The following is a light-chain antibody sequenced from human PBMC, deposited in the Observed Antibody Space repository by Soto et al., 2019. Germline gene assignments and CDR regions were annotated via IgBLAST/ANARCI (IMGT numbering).Light chain of an antibody. Sequence: QSALTQPPSVSGSPGQSIDISCTGTSSDVGSYDRVSWYQQHPGQDPTLIIYEVTKRPSGVSDRCSGSTSGNMAPLTIAGLQAEDEADYYCCSSVGGPNWVFGGGTKLTVL. CDR1: SSDVGSYDR. J-gene: IGLJ3*02. CDR2: EVT. CDR3: CSSVGGPNWV. V-gene: IGLV2-23*02.